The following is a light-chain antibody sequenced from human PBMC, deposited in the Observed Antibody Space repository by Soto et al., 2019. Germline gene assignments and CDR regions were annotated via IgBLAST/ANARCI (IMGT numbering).Light chain of an antibody. CDR2: GIS. CDR3: QQYNTAPLT. J-gene: IGKJ4*01. Sequence: QMTQSPSSLSGAGGARSSRACPGGQNFRTWLAWYQQKPGKVPKLLISGISTLQSGVPSRFSGSGYGTEFTLTISNLQPEDVANYYCQQYNTAPLTFGGGTRVDIK. CDR1: QNFRTW. V-gene: IGKV1-27*01.